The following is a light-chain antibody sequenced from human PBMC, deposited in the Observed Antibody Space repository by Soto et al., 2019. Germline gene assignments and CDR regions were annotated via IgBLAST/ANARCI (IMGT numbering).Light chain of an antibody. V-gene: IGKV3D-15*01. CDR1: ERLTTN. Sequence: EIVITQSPATLSVSPGEGVTLSCRASERLTTNLAWYQQSPGQAPRLLIYGTYTRATGIPTRFRGSGTGTEFTLTISSXESEDFAVYYCQQYNKWPRSFGGGTKVDIK. CDR2: GTY. CDR3: QQYNKWPRS. J-gene: IGKJ4*01.